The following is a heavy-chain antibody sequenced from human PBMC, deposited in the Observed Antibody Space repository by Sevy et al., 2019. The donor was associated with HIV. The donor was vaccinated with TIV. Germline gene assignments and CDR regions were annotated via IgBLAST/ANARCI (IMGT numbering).Heavy chain of an antibody. Sequence: SETLSLTCTVSGDSISSGSHYWSWIRQPAGKGLEWLGHIYTSGSTSYNPFLRGRVSMSVERSKNQFSLRLSSVTAADTAVYFCARESGTIVDSWGQGALVTVSS. CDR3: ARESGTIVDS. D-gene: IGHD2-2*01. V-gene: IGHV4-61*09. CDR2: IYTSGST. J-gene: IGHJ4*02. CDR1: GDSISSGSHY.